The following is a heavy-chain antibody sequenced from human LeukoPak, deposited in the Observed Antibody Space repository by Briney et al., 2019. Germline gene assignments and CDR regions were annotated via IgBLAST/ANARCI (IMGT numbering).Heavy chain of an antibody. V-gene: IGHV1-2*02. CDR2: INPNSGGT. CDR1: GYTFTGYY. Sequence: AXXKASCKASGYTFTGYYMHWVRQAPGQGLEWMGWINPNSGGTNYAQKFQGRVTMTRDTSTSTAYMELSRLRSNDAAVYYCARGGEAYFDFWSGYYSIDYWGQGTLVTVSS. J-gene: IGHJ4*02. D-gene: IGHD3-3*01. CDR3: ARGGEAYFDFWSGYYSIDY.